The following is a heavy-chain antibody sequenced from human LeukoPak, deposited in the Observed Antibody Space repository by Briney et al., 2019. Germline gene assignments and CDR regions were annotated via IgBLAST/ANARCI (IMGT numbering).Heavy chain of an antibody. CDR1: GYTLTELS. Sequence: EASVNVSCKVSGYTLTELSMHWVRQAPGKGLDWMGGFDPEDGETIYAQKFQGRVTMTEDTSTDTAYMELSSLRSEDTAVYYCATAVRLGELSPDYWGQGTLVTVSS. CDR2: FDPEDGET. CDR3: ATAVRLGELSPDY. D-gene: IGHD3-16*02. J-gene: IGHJ4*02. V-gene: IGHV1-24*01.